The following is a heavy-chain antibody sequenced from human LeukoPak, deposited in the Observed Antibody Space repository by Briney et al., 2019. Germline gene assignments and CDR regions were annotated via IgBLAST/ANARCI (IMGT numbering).Heavy chain of an antibody. D-gene: IGHD5-18*01. Sequence: GGSLRLSCAASGFTFSSYSMNWVRQAPGKGLEWVSYISSSSSTIYYADPVKGRFTISRDNAKNSLYLQMNSLRAEDTAVYYCARDSDTAMVPDAFDIWGQGTMVTVSS. V-gene: IGHV3-48*04. CDR3: ARDSDTAMVPDAFDI. CDR1: GFTFSSYS. CDR2: ISSSSSTI. J-gene: IGHJ3*02.